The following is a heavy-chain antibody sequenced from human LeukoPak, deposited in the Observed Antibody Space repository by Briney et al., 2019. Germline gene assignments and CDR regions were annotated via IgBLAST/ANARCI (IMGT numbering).Heavy chain of an antibody. Sequence: GGSLRLSCAASGFTFSSYWMSWVRQAPGKGLEWVAKYYVDSVKGRFTISRDNAKNSLYLQMNSLRVEDTAVYYCASGGHMDVWGKGTTVTVSS. D-gene: IGHD3-10*01. V-gene: IGHV3-7*01. CDR1: GFTFSSYW. CDR3: ASGGHMDV. J-gene: IGHJ6*03.